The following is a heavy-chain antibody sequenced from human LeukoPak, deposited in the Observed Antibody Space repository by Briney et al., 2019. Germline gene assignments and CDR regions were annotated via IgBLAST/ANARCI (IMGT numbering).Heavy chain of an antibody. V-gene: IGHV4-59*01. CDR3: ARRDYYDLYYFGY. D-gene: IGHD3-22*01. J-gene: IGHJ4*02. CDR1: GGSISSYY. Sequence: SETLSLTCTVSGGSISSYYWNWIRQPPEKGLEWIGHIYYSGSTNYNPSLKSRVTISVDTSKNQFSLKLSSVTAADTAVYYCARRDYYDLYYFGYWGQGTLVTVSS. CDR2: IYYSGST.